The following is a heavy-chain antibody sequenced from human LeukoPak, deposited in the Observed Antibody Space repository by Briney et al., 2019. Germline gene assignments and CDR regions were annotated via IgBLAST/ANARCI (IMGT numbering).Heavy chain of an antibody. CDR2: INSDGSWT. CDR1: GNYW. V-gene: IGHV3-74*01. CDR3: VSFYETY. D-gene: IGHD2-2*01. J-gene: IGHJ4*02. Sequence: GGSLRLSCAASGNYWMHWVRQAPGKGLVWVSHINSDGSWTGYADSVEGRFTISKDNAKNTVYLQMNNLRAEDTAVYYCVSFYETYWGRGTLVTVSS.